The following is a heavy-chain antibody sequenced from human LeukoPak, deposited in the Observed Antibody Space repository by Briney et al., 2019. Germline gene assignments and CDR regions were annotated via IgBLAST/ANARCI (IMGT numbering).Heavy chain of an antibody. CDR3: AVRGTWGWFDP. V-gene: IGHV4-59*01. Sequence: PSETLSLTCTVSGGPISSYYWSWIRQPPGKGLEWIGYIYYSGSTNYNPSLKSRVTISVDTSKNQFSLNLSSVTAADTAVYYCAVRGTWGWFDPWGQGTLVTVSS. J-gene: IGHJ5*02. CDR1: GGPISSYY. D-gene: IGHD3-16*01. CDR2: IYYSGST.